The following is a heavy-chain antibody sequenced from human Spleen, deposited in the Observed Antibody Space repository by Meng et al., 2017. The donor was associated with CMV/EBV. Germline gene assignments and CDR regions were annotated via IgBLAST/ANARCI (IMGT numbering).Heavy chain of an antibody. CDR3: TREVVRWGTSWYYFDY. V-gene: IGHV3-30-3*01. Sequence: GESLKISCAASGFTFKNYVMHWVRQAAGKGLEWVASMSFDGTTKYYADSVKGRFTISRDSPKSTLFLQMKSLRSDDSAVYYCTREVVRWGTSWYYFDYWGQGTQVTVSS. CDR2: MSFDGTTK. D-gene: IGHD6-13*01. CDR1: GFTFKNYV. J-gene: IGHJ4*02.